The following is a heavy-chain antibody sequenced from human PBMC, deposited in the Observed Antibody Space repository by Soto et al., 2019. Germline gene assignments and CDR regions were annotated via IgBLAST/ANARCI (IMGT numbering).Heavy chain of an antibody. CDR2: VIPIFGTP. Sequence: QVQLVQSGAEVKKPGSSVKVSCKAPGGTFSTYAISWVRQAPGQGLEWMGGVIPIFGTPKYAQKCQGRVTITADESTSTGYMELRSLRSEDTAVYYCERSQGGSSSLDIYYYYYYGMDVWGQGTTVTVSS. CDR3: ERSQGGSSSLDIYYYYYYGMDV. V-gene: IGHV1-69*01. J-gene: IGHJ6*02. CDR1: GGTFSTYA. D-gene: IGHD2-15*01.